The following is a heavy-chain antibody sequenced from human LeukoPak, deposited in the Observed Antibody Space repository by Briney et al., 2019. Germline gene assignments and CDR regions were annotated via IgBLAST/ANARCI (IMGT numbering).Heavy chain of an antibody. Sequence: GGSLRLSCAASGFAFDDYGMSWVRQAPGKGLEWVSGINWNGGSIGYADSVKGRFTISRDNAKNSLYLQINSLRAEDTALYYCARADKDGYGFVGFDYWGQGTLVTVSS. J-gene: IGHJ4*02. CDR2: INWNGGSI. CDR1: GFAFDDYG. D-gene: IGHD5-18*01. V-gene: IGHV3-20*04. CDR3: ARADKDGYGFVGFDY.